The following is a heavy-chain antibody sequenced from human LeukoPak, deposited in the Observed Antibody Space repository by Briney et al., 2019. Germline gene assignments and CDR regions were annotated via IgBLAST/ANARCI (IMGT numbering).Heavy chain of an antibody. V-gene: IGHV4-31*03. Sequence: PSQTLSLTCTVSGGSISSGGYYWSWIRQHPGKGPEWIGYIYYSGSTYYNPSLKSRVTISVDTSKNQFSLKLSSVTAADTAVYYCARGGIAAAGDWFDPWGQGTLVTVSS. CDR1: GGSISSGGYY. D-gene: IGHD6-13*01. J-gene: IGHJ5*02. CDR2: IYYSGST. CDR3: ARGGIAAAGDWFDP.